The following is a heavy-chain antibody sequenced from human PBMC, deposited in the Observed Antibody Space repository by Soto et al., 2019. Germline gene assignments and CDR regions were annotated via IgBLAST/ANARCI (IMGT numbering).Heavy chain of an antibody. V-gene: IGHV3-21*01. CDR1: GFTFSSYS. Sequence: EVQLVESGGGLVKPGGSLRLSYAASGFTFSSYSMNWVRQAPGKGLEWVSSISSSSSYIYYADSVKGRFTISRDNAKNSLYLQMNSLRAEDTAVYYCAREALVVPAAMGVGWFDPWGQGTLVTVSS. D-gene: IGHD2-2*01. J-gene: IGHJ5*02. CDR3: AREALVVPAAMGVGWFDP. CDR2: ISSSSSYI.